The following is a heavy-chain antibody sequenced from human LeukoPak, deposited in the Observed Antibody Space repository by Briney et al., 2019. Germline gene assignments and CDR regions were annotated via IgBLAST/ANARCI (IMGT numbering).Heavy chain of an antibody. V-gene: IGHV3-48*03. CDR1: GFTISSFD. CDR3: ARTPGPTVDVMWFET. J-gene: IGHJ5*02. Sequence: GGSLRLSGAASGFTISSFDMNWVRQAPGKGLEWISYISPGGNTIHYTDSVRGRFITSRDNAGSSLFLQMNDLRAEDTAVYYCARTPGPTVDVMWFETWGQGTLVSVSS. D-gene: IGHD1/OR15-1a*01. CDR2: ISPGGNTI.